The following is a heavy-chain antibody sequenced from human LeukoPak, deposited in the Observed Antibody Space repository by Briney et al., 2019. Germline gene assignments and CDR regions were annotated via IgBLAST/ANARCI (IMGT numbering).Heavy chain of an antibody. D-gene: IGHD3-22*01. CDR3: TTDVYYYDSSGYY. CDR2: IKSKTDGGTT. V-gene: IGHV3-15*01. J-gene: IGHJ4*02. Sequence: GGSLRLSCAASGFTFSNAWMSWVRQAPGKGLEWVGRIKSKTDGGTTDYAAPVKGRFTITRDDSKNTLYLQMNSLKTEDTAVYYCTTDVYYYDSSGYYWGQGTLVTVSS. CDR1: GFTFSNAW.